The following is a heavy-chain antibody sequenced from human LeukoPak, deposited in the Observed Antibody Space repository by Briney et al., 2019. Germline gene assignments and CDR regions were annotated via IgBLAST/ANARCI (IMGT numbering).Heavy chain of an antibody. CDR3: AKGRSGWVYDY. J-gene: IGHJ4*02. V-gene: IGHV3-23*01. CDR1: GFTFSSYA. Sequence: PGGSLRLSCAASGFTFSSYAMSWVRQAPGKGLEWVSAISGSGDSTFYADSVKGRFTISRDNSKTTLYLQMNSLRADDTAVYYCAKGRSGWVYDYWGQGTLVTVSS. D-gene: IGHD6-19*01. CDR2: ISGSGDST.